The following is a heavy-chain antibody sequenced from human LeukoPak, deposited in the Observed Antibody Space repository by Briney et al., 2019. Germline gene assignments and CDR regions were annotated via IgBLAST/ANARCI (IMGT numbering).Heavy chain of an antibody. Sequence: PSETLSLTCTVSGGSISSSSYYWGWIRQPPGKGLEWIGSIYYSGSTYYNPSLKSRVTISVDTSKNQFSLKMSSVTAADTAVYYCARGVAWSGYIAYWGQGTLVTVSS. CDR3: ARGVAWSGYIAY. CDR1: GGSISSSSYY. J-gene: IGHJ4*02. CDR2: IYYSGST. V-gene: IGHV4-39*07. D-gene: IGHD3-3*01.